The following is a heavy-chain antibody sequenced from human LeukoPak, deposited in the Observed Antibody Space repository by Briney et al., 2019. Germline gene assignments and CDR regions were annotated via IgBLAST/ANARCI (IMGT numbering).Heavy chain of an antibody. CDR3: ARGPYYYDSSGYHIPGAFDI. CDR1: GGSISSGGYY. D-gene: IGHD3-22*01. Sequence: TLSLTCTVSGGSISSGGYYWSWIRQHPGKGLEWIGYIYYSGSTYYNPSLKSRVTISVDTSKNQFSLKLSSVTAADTAVYYCARGPYYYDSSGYHIPGAFDIWGQGTMVTVSS. CDR2: IYYSGST. J-gene: IGHJ3*02. V-gene: IGHV4-31*03.